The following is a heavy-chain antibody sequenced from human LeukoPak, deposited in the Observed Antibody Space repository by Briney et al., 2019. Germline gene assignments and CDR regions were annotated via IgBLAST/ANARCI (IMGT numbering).Heavy chain of an antibody. CDR2: IYYSGST. CDR3: ARHKRGIAAAGTGVTVAGTGGFDY. D-gene: IGHD6-13*01. V-gene: IGHV4-39*01. Sequence: PSETLSLTCTVSGGSISSSSYYWGWIRQPPGKGLEWIGSIYYSGSTNYNPSLKSRVTISVDTSKNQFSLKLSPVTAADTAVYYCARHKRGIAAAGTGVTVAGTGGFDYWGQGTPVTVSS. CDR1: GGSISSSSYY. J-gene: IGHJ4*02.